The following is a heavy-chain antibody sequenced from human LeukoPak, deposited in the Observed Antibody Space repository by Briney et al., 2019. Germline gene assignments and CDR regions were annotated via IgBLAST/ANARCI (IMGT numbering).Heavy chain of an antibody. CDR3: TRLGGDDCSRTSCFKFDP. CDR2: IKNKANSYAT. D-gene: IGHD2-2*01. V-gene: IGHV3-73*01. CDR1: GFTFSGSA. J-gene: IGHJ5*02. Sequence: GGSLRLSCAASGFTFSGSAIHWVRQASGKGLEWVGRIKNKANSYATAYAASVKGRFTVSRDDSKNTAYLQMNSLKTEDTAVYYCTRLGGDDCSRTSCFKFDPWGQGTLVTVSS.